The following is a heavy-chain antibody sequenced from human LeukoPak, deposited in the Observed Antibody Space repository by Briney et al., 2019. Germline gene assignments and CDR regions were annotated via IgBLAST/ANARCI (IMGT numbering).Heavy chain of an antibody. D-gene: IGHD5-18*01. Sequence: GGSLRLSCAASGFTFSSYGMHWVRQAPGKGLEWVAFIRYDGSNKYYADSVKGRFTISRDNSKNTLYLQMNSLRAVDTAVYYCAKGRGYSYGYYFDYWGQGTLATVSS. CDR1: GFTFSSYG. CDR3: AKGRGYSYGYYFDY. V-gene: IGHV3-30*02. J-gene: IGHJ4*02. CDR2: IRYDGSNK.